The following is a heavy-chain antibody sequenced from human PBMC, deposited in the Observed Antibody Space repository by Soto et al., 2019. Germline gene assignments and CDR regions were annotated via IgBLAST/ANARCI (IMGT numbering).Heavy chain of an antibody. Sequence: QLQLQESGPGLVKPSETLSLTCSVSGGCLSSGPYSWGWIRQPPGKGLEWIGTFYYSGSTHYNPSLASRVTISVDTSKNQFSLKVTSVTAADTAMYYCARLGGYCSSTSCYGYYGMDVWGQATTVTVSS. D-gene: IGHD2-2*01. J-gene: IGHJ6*02. V-gene: IGHV4-39*01. CDR2: FYYSGST. CDR3: ARLGGYCSSTSCYGYYGMDV. CDR1: GGCLSSGPYS.